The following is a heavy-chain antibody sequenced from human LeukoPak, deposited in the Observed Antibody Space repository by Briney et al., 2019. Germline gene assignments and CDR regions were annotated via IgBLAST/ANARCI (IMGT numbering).Heavy chain of an antibody. CDR3: AKGPKLGDGFHCDY. Sequence: GGSLRLSCAASGFTFNNYALSWVRQAPGKGLEWVSGISGSADDTYYAGSVKGRFTISRDLSKNTLYLQMNSLRVEDTALYFCAKGPKLGDGFHCDYWGQGTLVTVSS. J-gene: IGHJ4*02. V-gene: IGHV3-23*01. CDR1: GFTFNNYA. D-gene: IGHD5-24*01. CDR2: ISGSADDT.